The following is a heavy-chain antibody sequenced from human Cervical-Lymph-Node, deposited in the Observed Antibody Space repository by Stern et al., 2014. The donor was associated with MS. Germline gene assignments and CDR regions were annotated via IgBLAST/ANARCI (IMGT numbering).Heavy chain of an antibody. V-gene: IGHV3-66*01. D-gene: IGHD6-19*01. J-gene: IGHJ4*02. CDR1: GITVSSTY. Sequence: VHLVESGGGLVQPGGSLRLSCVVSGITVSSTYMSWVRQAPGGGLEWVAVLYPVGSSYYGDSVKGRFTISRDNSKNTLFLQMSSLRGDDTAVYFCARGLAVADYWGLGTLVTVSS. CDR2: LYPVGSS. CDR3: ARGLAVADY.